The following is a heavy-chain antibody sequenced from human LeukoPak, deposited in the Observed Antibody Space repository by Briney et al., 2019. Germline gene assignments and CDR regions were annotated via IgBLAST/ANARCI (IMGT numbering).Heavy chain of an antibody. CDR3: ARGRMPDYYDSSGYQRRFDY. Sequence: SETLSLTCTVSGGSISSYYWSWIRQPPGKGLEWIGYIYYSGSTNYNPSLKSRVTISVDTSKNQFSLKLSSVTAAGTAVYYCARGRMPDYYDSSGYQRRFDYWGQGTLVTVSS. CDR1: GGSISSYY. D-gene: IGHD3-22*01. V-gene: IGHV4-59*01. J-gene: IGHJ4*02. CDR2: IYYSGST.